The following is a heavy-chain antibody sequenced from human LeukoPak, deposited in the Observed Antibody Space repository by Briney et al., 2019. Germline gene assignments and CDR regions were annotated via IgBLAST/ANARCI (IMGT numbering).Heavy chain of an antibody. J-gene: IGHJ4*02. D-gene: IGHD3-9*01. CDR1: GGTFSSYA. V-gene: IGHV1-69*04. Sequence: ASVKVSCKASGGTFSSYAISWVRQAPEQGLERMGRIIPILGIANYAQKFQGRVTITADKSASTAYMELSSLRSEDTAVYYCARDLRLRHFDWLFDYWGQGTLVTVSS. CDR2: IIPILGIA. CDR3: ARDLRLRHFDWLFDY.